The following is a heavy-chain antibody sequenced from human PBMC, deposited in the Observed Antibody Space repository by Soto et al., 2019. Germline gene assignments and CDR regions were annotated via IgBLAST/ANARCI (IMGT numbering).Heavy chain of an antibody. V-gene: IGHV3-23*01. Sequence: GGSLRLSCAASGFTFSSYAMSWVRQAPGKGLEWVSAISGSGGSTYYADSVKGRFTISRDNSKNTLYLQMNSLRAEDTAVYYCAKDQSSGVNYYYMDVWGKGTTVTVSS. CDR3: AKDQSSGVNYYYMDV. J-gene: IGHJ6*03. CDR1: GFTFSSYA. D-gene: IGHD6-19*01. CDR2: ISGSGGST.